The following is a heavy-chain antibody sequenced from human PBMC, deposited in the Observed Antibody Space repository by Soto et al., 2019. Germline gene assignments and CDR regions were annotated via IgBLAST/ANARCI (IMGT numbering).Heavy chain of an antibody. V-gene: IGHV4-31*11. Sequence: TRSHHCAGAGDSLTSGGCYWSWIRQHPGKGLEWVGYIYFTGTTLYNPSLKSRLAISVDTSKNQFSLKLTSVTAADTAVYYCARDWGSSGWPNWGQGVLVTVSS. CDR2: IYFTGTT. D-gene: IGHD6-19*01. CDR3: ARDWGSSGWPN. J-gene: IGHJ1*01. CDR1: GDSLTSGGCY.